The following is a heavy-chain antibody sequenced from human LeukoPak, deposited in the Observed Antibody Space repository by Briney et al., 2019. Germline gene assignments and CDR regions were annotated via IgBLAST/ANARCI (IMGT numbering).Heavy chain of an antibody. CDR2: IRSKAYGGTT. J-gene: IGHJ4*02. Sequence: GGSLRLSCTASGFTFGDYAMSWFRQAPGKGLEWVGFIRSKAYGGTTEYAASVKGRFTISRDDSKSIAYLQMNSLKTEDTAVYYCTRDLGGSSFGLVFDYWGQGTQVTVSS. CDR1: GFTFGDYA. CDR3: TRDLGGSSFGLVFDY. V-gene: IGHV3-49*03. D-gene: IGHD6-13*01.